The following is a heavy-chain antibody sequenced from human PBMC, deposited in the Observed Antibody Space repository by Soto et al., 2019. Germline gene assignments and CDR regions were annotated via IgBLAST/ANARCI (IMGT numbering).Heavy chain of an antibody. V-gene: IGHV3-23*01. D-gene: IGHD6-19*01. CDR2: ISGSGGST. CDR3: AKWKGSGWYSARDY. Sequence: EVQMLESGGGLVQPGGSLRLSCAASGFTFNSYAMSWVRQAPGKGLEWVSGISGSGGSTYYADSVKGRFTISRDNSKNTLHLQMNIVSPEDTAVYYCAKWKGSGWYSARDYWGQGTLVTVSS. J-gene: IGHJ4*02. CDR1: GFTFNSYA.